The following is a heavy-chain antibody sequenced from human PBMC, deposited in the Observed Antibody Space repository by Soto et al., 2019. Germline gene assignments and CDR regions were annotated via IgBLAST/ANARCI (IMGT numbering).Heavy chain of an antibody. Sequence: GGSLRFSCAASGFTFSSYGMHWVRQAPGKGLEWVAVISYDGSNKYYADSVKGRFTISRDNSKNTLYLQMNSLRAGDTAVYYCAKVRDYDILTGSDYWGQGTLVTVSS. J-gene: IGHJ4*02. CDR1: GFTFSSYG. V-gene: IGHV3-30*18. CDR3: AKVRDYDILTGSDY. D-gene: IGHD3-9*01. CDR2: ISYDGSNK.